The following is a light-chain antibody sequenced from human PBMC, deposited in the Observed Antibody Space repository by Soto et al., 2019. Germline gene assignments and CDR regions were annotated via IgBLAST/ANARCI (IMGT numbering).Light chain of an antibody. CDR3: QQRSNWPPV. Sequence: ETAMTQSPATLSVSPGETVTLSCRTSQSLNSNLAWYQQKPGQAPRLLIYDASNRATGIPARFSGSGSGTDFTLTISSLEPEDFAVYYCQQRSNWPPVFGGGTKVDI. CDR1: QSLNSN. CDR2: DAS. J-gene: IGKJ4*01. V-gene: IGKV3-11*01.